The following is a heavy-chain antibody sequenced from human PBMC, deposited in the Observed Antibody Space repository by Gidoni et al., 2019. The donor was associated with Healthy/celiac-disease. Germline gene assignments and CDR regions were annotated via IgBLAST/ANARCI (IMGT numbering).Heavy chain of an antibody. CDR3: ARRVGIAARRGWFDP. CDR2: IYYSGST. Sequence: QLQLQESGPGLVKPSATLSLTCTVSGGSISSSRYYWGWIRQPPGKGLEWIGSIYYSGSTYYNPSLKSRVTISVDTSKNQFSLKLSSVTAADTAVYYCARRVGIAARRGWFDPWGQGTLVTVSS. D-gene: IGHD6-6*01. V-gene: IGHV4-39*01. J-gene: IGHJ5*02. CDR1: GGSISSSRYY.